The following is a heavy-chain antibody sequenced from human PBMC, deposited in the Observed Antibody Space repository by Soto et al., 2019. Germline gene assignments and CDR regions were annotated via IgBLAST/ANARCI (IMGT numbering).Heavy chain of an antibody. CDR3: ARDQNGSGNYYTRYFDY. CDR2: IYHSGST. J-gene: IGHJ4*02. Sequence: QVQLQESGPGLVKPSGTLSLTCAVSGGSINSRYWWSWVRQSPGQGLEWIGAIYHSGSTNYNPSLKSRFTIAVDKSKNQFSLNLSSVTAADTAVYYCARDQNGSGNYYTRYFDYWGQGTLVTVSS. CDR1: GGSINSRYW. D-gene: IGHD3-10*01. V-gene: IGHV4-4*02.